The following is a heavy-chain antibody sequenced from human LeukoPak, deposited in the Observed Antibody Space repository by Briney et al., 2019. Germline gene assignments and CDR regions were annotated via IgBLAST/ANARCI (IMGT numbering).Heavy chain of an antibody. CDR3: ARDAGAVAGTTYWYFDL. V-gene: IGHV3-30*03. J-gene: IGHJ2*01. Sequence: GGSLRLSCAASGFTFSSYGMHWVRQAPGRGLEWVAYILYDGITKYYADSVKGRFTISRDNSENILYIQMNSLRVEDTAVYYCARDAGAVAGTTYWYFDLWGRGTLVIVSS. CDR2: ILYDGITK. D-gene: IGHD6-19*01. CDR1: GFTFSSYG.